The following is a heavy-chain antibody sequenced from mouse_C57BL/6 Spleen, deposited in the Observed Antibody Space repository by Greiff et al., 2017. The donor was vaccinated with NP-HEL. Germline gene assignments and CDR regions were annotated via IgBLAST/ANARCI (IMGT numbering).Heavy chain of an antibody. J-gene: IGHJ2*01. CDR2: INPGSGGT. V-gene: IGHV1-54*01. CDR1: GYAFTNYL. Sequence: QVQLQQSGAELVRPGTSVKVSCKASGYAFTNYLIEWVKQRPGQGLEWIGVINPGSGGTNYNEKFKGKATLTADKSSSTAYMQLSSLTSEDSAVYFGARSDPITTVVASDYWGQGTTLTVSS. D-gene: IGHD1-1*01. CDR3: ARSDPITTVVASDY.